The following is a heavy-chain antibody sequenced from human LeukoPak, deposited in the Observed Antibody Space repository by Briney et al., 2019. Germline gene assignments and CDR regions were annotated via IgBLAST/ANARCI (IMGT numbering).Heavy chain of an antibody. CDR3: ARAGADWSSDY. D-gene: IGHD3-3*01. Sequence: GGSLRLSCAASGFTFSSYWMHWVRRAPGKGLVWVSRINSDGSSTSYADSVKGRFTISRDNAKNTLYLQMNSLRAEDTAVYYCARAGADWSSDYWGQGTLVTVSS. J-gene: IGHJ4*02. CDR1: GFTFSSYW. CDR2: INSDGSST. V-gene: IGHV3-74*01.